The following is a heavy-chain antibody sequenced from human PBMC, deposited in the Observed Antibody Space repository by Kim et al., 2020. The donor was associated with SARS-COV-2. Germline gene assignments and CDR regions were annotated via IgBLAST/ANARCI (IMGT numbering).Heavy chain of an antibody. J-gene: IGHJ4*02. CDR2: IFHGGTT. CDR1: GGSISSSSYY. V-gene: IGHV4-39*07. Sequence: SETLSLTCTVSGGSISSSSYYWGWVRQPPGKWLEWIGSIFHGGTTYYNPSLKSRVTTSVDTPRNQFSLKLSSVTAADTAVYYCARAFSGWSYYFDDWGQGTLATVSS. CDR3: ARAFSGWSYYFDD. D-gene: IGHD6-19*01.